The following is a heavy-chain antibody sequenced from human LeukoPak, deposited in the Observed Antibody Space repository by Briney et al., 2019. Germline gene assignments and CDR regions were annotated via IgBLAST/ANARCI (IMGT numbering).Heavy chain of an antibody. V-gene: IGHV3-21*03. D-gene: IGHD5-18*01. CDR1: GFTFSSYS. Sequence: GSLRLSCAASGFTFSSYSMNWVRQAPGKGLEWVSSISSSSSYIYYADSVKGRFTISRDNAKNSLYLQMNSLKTEDTAVYYCTRLDTAMVTPTHYYYYMDVWGKGTTVTISS. CDR3: TRLDTAMVTPTHYYYYMDV. CDR2: ISSSSSYI. J-gene: IGHJ6*03.